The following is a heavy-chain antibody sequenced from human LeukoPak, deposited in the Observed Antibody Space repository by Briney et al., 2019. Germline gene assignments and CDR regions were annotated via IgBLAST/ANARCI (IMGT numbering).Heavy chain of an antibody. V-gene: IGHV4-61*01. Sequence: SETLSLTCTVSGGSVGSGSYYWSWIRQPPGKGLEWIGYIYYSGSTNYNPSLKSRVTISVDTSKNQFSLKLSSVTAADTAVYYCARGSSFYYYYYYGMDVRGQGTTVTVSS. CDR1: GGSVGSGSYY. D-gene: IGHD3-10*01. J-gene: IGHJ6*02. CDR3: ARGSSFYYYYYYGMDV. CDR2: IYYSGST.